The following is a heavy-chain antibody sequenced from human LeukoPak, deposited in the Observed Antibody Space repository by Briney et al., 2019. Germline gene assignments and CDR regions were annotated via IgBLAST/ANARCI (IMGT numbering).Heavy chain of an antibody. CDR1: GYTFTSYG. CDR2: ISAYNGNT. V-gene: IGHV1-18*01. D-gene: IGHD3-10*01. J-gene: IGHJ4*02. CDR3: ARMYGGYYGSGSTPDFDY. Sequence: GASVKVSCKASGYTFTSYGISWVRQAPGQGLEWMGWISAYNGNTNYAQKLQGRVTMTTDTSTSTAYMELRSLRSDDTAVYYCARMYGGYYGSGSTPDFDYWGQGTLVTVSS.